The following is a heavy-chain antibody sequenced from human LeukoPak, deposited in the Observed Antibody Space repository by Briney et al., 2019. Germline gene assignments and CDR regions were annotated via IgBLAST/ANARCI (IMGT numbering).Heavy chain of an antibody. CDR2: ISSGSTTM. J-gene: IGHJ6*03. V-gene: IGHV3-48*04. CDR1: GFIFGSYT. Sequence: GGSLRLSCAASGFIFGSYTMNWVRQAPGKGLEWVSYISSGSTTMFYADSVKGRFTISRDNAKNSLFLQMNSLRPEDTAVYYCARGPFDYYMDVWGKGTTVTVSS. CDR3: ARGPFDYYMDV.